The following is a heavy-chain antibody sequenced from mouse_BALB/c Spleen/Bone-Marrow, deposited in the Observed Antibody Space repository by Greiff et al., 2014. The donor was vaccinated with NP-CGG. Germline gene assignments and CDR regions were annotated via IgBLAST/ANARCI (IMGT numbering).Heavy chain of an antibody. CDR2: ISSDGSYT. Sequence: EVKLMESGGDLVKPGGSLKLSCAASGFTFSSYGMSWVRQTPDKRLEWVATISSDGSYTYYPDSVKGRSTISRDNAKNTLYLQMSSLKSEDTAMYYCARQTYYDYDGYFDYWGQGTTPTVSS. CDR1: GFTFSSYG. V-gene: IGHV5-6*01. CDR3: ARQTYYDYDGYFDY. D-gene: IGHD2-4*01. J-gene: IGHJ2*01.